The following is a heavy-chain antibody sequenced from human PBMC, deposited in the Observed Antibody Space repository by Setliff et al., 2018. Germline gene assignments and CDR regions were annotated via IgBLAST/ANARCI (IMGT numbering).Heavy chain of an antibody. CDR1: GYTFTGYY. J-gene: IGHJ4*02. D-gene: IGHD1-26*01. CDR3: ARGGQTNGAPYFDY. Sequence: ASVKVSCKASGYTFTGYYMHWVRQAPGQGLEWMGRINPNSGGTNYAQKFQGWVTMTRDTSISTAYMELSRLRSDDTAVYYCARGGQTNGAPYFDYWGQGTLVTVSS. V-gene: IGHV1-2*04. CDR2: INPNSGGT.